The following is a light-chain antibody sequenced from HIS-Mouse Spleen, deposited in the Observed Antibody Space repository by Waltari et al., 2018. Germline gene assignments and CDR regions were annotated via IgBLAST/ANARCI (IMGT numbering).Light chain of an antibody. J-gene: IGLJ1*01. Sequence: QSALTQPASLSGSPGQPITISCTGARSDVGGYNYVSWYQQHPGKAPKLMIYEVSNRPSGVSNRFSGSKSGNTASLTISGLQAEDEADYYCSSYTSSSTYVFGTGTKVTVL. V-gene: IGLV2-14*01. CDR3: SSYTSSSTYV. CDR1: RSDVGGYNY. CDR2: EVS.